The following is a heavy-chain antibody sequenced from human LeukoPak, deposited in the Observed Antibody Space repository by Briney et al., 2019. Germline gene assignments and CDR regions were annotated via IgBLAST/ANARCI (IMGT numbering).Heavy chain of an antibody. CDR1: GYTFTSYG. V-gene: IGHV1-18*01. Sequence: ASVKVSCKASGYTFTSYGISWVRQAPGQGLEWMGWISAYSGNTNYAQKLQGRVTMTTDTSTSTAYMELRSLRSDDTAVYYCARSHDYGGNSANYFDYWGQGTLVTVSS. J-gene: IGHJ4*02. CDR3: ARSHDYGGNSANYFDY. CDR2: ISAYSGNT. D-gene: IGHD4-23*01.